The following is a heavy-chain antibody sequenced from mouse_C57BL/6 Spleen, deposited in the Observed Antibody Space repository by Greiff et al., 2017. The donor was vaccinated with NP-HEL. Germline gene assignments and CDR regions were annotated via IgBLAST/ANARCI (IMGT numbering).Heavy chain of an antibody. V-gene: IGHV14-3*01. CDR1: GFNIKNTY. D-gene: IGHD2-1*01. Sequence: EVQGVESVAELVRPGASVKLSCTASGFNIKNTYMHWVKQRPEQGLEWIGRIDPANGNTKYAPKFQGKATITADTSSNTAYLQLSSLTSEDTAIYYCARSRGYYGNYFDYWGQGTTLTVSS. CDR2: IDPANGNT. CDR3: ARSRGYYGNYFDY. J-gene: IGHJ2*01.